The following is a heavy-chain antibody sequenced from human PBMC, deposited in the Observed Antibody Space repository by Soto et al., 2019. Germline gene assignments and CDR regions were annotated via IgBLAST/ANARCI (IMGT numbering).Heavy chain of an antibody. J-gene: IGHJ1*01. CDR3: ATYGGDSGGYYYFQR. CDR1: GFTFTSYG. D-gene: IGHD4-17*01. Sequence: EVQLLESGGGLEPPGGSLRLSCVTSGFTFTSYGMSWVRQAPGKGLEWVSAISGSSDTYYPDSVKGRFTISRDNSRSTWYLKMNSLRADDTAVYYCATYGGDSGGYYYFQRWGQGCLVTVSS. CDR2: ISGSSDT. V-gene: IGHV3-23*01.